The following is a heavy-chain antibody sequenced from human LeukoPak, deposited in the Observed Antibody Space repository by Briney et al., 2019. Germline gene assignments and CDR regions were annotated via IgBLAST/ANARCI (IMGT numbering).Heavy chain of an antibody. CDR3: ARELYSSSWANDY. J-gene: IGHJ4*02. D-gene: IGHD6-13*01. V-gene: IGHV4-34*01. Sequence: SWIRQPPGKGLEWIGEINHSGSTNYNPSLKSRVTISVDTSKNQFSLKLSSVTAADTAVYYCARELYSSSWANDYWGQGTLVTVSS. CDR2: INHSGST.